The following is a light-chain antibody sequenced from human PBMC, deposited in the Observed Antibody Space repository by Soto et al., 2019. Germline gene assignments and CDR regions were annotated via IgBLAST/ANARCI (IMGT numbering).Light chain of an antibody. J-gene: IGKJ1*01. V-gene: IGKV3-20*01. CDR3: QQYGSSPWT. CDR1: QSVSSSY. Sequence: EIVLTLSPGTLSLSPGEKATLSCRASQSVSSSYLAWYQQKPGQAPRLLIYGASSRATGIPDRFSGSGSGTDFTLTISGLEPEDFAVYYCQQYGSSPWTFGQGT. CDR2: GAS.